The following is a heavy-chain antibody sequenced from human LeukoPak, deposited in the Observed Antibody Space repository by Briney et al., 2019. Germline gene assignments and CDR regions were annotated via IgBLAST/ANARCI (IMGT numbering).Heavy chain of an antibody. CDR1: GYSFINYW. CDR2: VYPGDSDT. D-gene: IGHD7-27*01. V-gene: IGHV5-51*01. Sequence: GESLKISCKGSGYSFINYWIGWVRQMPGKGLECMGIVYPGDSDTRYSPSFQGQVTISADKSISTAYLQWSSLKASDTAMYYCARQNPLSGDTGDYWGQGTLVTVSS. CDR3: ARQNPLSGDTGDY. J-gene: IGHJ4*02.